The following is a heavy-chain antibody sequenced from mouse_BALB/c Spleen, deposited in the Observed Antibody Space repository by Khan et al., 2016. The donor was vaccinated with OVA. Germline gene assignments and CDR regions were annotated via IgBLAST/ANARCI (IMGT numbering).Heavy chain of an antibody. J-gene: IGHJ3*01. Sequence: EVKLVESGGDVVKPGGSLKLSCAASGFTFSTYGMSWVRQTPDKRLEWVATVSTGGHYTYYPDTVKGRFTISRDNAKNTLYLHMSSLKSEATAIFYVARLAYYYDSGGFAYWGQGTLVTVSA. CDR3: ARLAYYYDSGGFAY. CDR1: GFTFSTYG. CDR2: VSTGGHYT. D-gene: IGHD1-1*01. V-gene: IGHV5-6*01.